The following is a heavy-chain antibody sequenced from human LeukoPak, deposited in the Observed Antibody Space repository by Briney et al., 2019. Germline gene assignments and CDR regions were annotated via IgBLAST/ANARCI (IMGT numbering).Heavy chain of an antibody. CDR1: GGSISSYY. V-gene: IGHV4-59*01. Sequence: PSETLSLTCTVSGGSISSYYWSWIRQPPGKGLEWIGYIYYSGSTNYNPSLKSRVTISVDTSKNQFSLKLSSVTAADTAVYYCASSYSSGASCFDYWGQGTLVTVSS. D-gene: IGHD6-19*01. CDR2: IYYSGST. J-gene: IGHJ4*02. CDR3: ASSYSSGASCFDY.